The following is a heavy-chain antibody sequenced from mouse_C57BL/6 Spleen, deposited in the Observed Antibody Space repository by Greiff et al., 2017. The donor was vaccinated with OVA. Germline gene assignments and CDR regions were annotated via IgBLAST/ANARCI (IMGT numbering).Heavy chain of an antibody. J-gene: IGHJ2*01. CDR1: GYTFTDYE. D-gene: IGHD3-2*02. CDR3: TRGSGYVRVFDY. Sequence: QVQLQQSGAELVRPGASVTLSCKASGYTFTDYEMHWVKQTPVHGLAWIGAIDPETGGTAYNQKFKGKAILTADKSSSTAYMELRSLTSEDSAVYYCTRGSGYVRVFDYWGQGTTLTVSS. CDR2: IDPETGGT. V-gene: IGHV1-15*01.